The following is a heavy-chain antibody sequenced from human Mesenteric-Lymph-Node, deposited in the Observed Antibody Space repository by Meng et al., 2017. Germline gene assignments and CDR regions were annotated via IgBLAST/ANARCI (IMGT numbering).Heavy chain of an antibody. CDR2: INNDGSFT. V-gene: IGHV3-74*01. Sequence: GGSLRLSCAASGFTFSSYWMHWVRQAPGKGLVWVSRINNDGSFTSNADSVKGRFTISRDNSKNTLYLQMNSLRAEDTAVYYCARIVVDAFDIWGQGTMVTVSS. CDR3: ARIVVDAFDI. CDR1: GFTFSSYW. D-gene: IGHD2-15*01. J-gene: IGHJ3*02.